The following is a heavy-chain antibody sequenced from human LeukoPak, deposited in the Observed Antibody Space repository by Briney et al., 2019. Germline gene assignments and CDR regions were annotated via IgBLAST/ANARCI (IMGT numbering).Heavy chain of an antibody. CDR2: IYTSGST. CDR3: ARDPFSLAAADYGFDY. D-gene: IGHD6-13*01. CDR1: GGSISSYY. V-gene: IGHV4-4*07. J-gene: IGHJ4*02. Sequence: SETLSLTCTVSGGSISSYYWSWIRQPAGKGLEWIGRIYTSGSTNYNPSLKSRVTMSVDTSKNQFSLKLSSVTAADTAVYYCARDPFSLAAADYGFDYWGQGTLVTVSS.